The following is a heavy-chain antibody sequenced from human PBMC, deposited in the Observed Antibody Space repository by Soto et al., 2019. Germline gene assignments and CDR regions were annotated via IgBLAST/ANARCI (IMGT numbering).Heavy chain of an antibody. CDR2: ISYDGSNK. CDR1: GFTFSSYG. CDR3: AKSSGSYHYFDY. Sequence: LRLSCAASGFTFSSYGMHWVRQAPGKGLEWVAVISYDGSNKYYADSVKGRFTISRDNSKNTLYLQMNSLRAEDTAVYYCAKSSGSYHYFDYWGQGTLVTVSS. D-gene: IGHD1-26*01. V-gene: IGHV3-30*18. J-gene: IGHJ4*02.